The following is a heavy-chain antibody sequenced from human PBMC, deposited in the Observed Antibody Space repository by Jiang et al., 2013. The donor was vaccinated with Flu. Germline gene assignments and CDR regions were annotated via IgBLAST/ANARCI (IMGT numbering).Heavy chain of an antibody. J-gene: IGHJ3*02. CDR3: ARPYSGSYVNDAFDI. Sequence: LLKPSETLSLTCTVSGYSISSGYYWGWIRQPPGKGLEWIGSIYHSGSTYYNPSLKSRVTISVDTSKNQFSLRLETVTAADTAVYYCARPYSGSYVNDAFDIWGQGTSGHRLF. D-gene: IGHD1-26*01. CDR1: GYSISSGYY. CDR2: IYHSGST. V-gene: IGHV4-38-2*02.